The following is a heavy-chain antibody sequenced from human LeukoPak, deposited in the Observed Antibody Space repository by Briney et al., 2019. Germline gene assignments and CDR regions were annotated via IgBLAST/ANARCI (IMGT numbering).Heavy chain of an antibody. V-gene: IGHV4-39*01. J-gene: IGHJ4*02. CDR2: IYYSGTT. CDR1: GGSISSSSYY. D-gene: IGHD3-10*01. Sequence: SETLSLTCTVSGGSISSSSYYWGWIRQPPGKGLEWIGSIYYSGTTYYNPSLKSRVTISVDTSKNQFSLKLSSVTAADTAVYYCARGNMVRGAHDYWGQGTLVTVSS. CDR3: ARGNMVRGAHDY.